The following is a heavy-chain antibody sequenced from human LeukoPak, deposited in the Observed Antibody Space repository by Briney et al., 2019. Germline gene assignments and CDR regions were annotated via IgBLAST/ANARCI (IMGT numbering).Heavy chain of an antibody. CDR3: ARDQGGFDY. J-gene: IGHJ4*02. CDR1: GYTFTSNY. Sequence: ASVKVSCKASGYTFTSNYIHWVRQAPGQGLEWMGMIYPRDGSTSYAQKFQGRVTVTRDTSTSTVHMELSGLRSVDTAVYYCARDQGGFDYWGQGTLVTVSS. CDR2: IYPRDGST. V-gene: IGHV1-46*01.